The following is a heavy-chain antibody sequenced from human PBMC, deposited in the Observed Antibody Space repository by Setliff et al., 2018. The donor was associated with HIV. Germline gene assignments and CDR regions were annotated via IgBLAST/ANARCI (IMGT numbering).Heavy chain of an antibody. CDR2: INHRGLS. J-gene: IGHJ4*02. Sequence: PSETLSLTCTVSGGSISSGDYYWSWIRQHPRKGLEWIGEINHRGLSNFNPSLKSRVSISVDTPRNQFSLKLTSVTAADTAVYYCARGGGFWSGQLDYWGQGTLVTVSS. CDR3: ARGGGFWSGQLDY. V-gene: IGHV4-31*03. D-gene: IGHD3-3*01. CDR1: GGSISSGDYY.